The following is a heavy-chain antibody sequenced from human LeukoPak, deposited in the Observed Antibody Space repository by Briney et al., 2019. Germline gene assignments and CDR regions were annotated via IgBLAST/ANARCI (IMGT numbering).Heavy chain of an antibody. Sequence: GGSLRLSCAASGFTVTAHYMSWVRQAPGKGLEWVSVIYSGGSTEHADSVKGRFTISRDDSKNTLYLQMNSLRHEDTAVYYCARERGGDGYSEFDYWGQGTVVTVSS. CDR2: IYSGGST. J-gene: IGHJ4*02. D-gene: IGHD5-24*01. CDR3: ARERGGDGYSEFDY. CDR1: GFTVTAHY. V-gene: IGHV3-66*02.